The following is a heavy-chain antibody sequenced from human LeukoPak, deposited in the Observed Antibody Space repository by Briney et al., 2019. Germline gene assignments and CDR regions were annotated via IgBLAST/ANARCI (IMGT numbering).Heavy chain of an antibody. CDR1: GYTFTGYY. CDR2: INPNSGGT. D-gene: IGHD2-21*02. J-gene: IGHJ4*02. CDR3: ARQRTAYCGGDCYFFDY. V-gene: IGHV1-2*02. Sequence: ASVKVSCKASGYTFTGYYMHWVRQAPGQGLEWMGWINPNSGGTNYAQKFQGRVTMTRDTSISTAYMELSRLRSDDTAVYYCARQRTAYCGGDCYFFDYWGQGTLVTVSS.